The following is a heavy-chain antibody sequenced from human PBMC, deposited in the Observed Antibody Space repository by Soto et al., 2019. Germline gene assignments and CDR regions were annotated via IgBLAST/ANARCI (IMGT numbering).Heavy chain of an antibody. D-gene: IGHD6-13*01. J-gene: IGHJ4*02. CDR1: GFTFSDYY. CDR3: ARGRGAAADYFDF. CDR2: ISSSTSHT. V-gene: IGHV3-11*05. Sequence: PGGSLRLSCAVSGFTFSDYYMTWIRQAPGKGLEWVSYISSSTSHTNYADSLKGRFTIPRDNAKTSLCLQMNSLRSEDKAVYDCARGRGAAADYFDFWGQGTLVTVSS.